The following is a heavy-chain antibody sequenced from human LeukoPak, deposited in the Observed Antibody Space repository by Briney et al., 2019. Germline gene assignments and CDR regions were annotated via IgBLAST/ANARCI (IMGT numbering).Heavy chain of an antibody. Sequence: GGSLRLSCAASGLNFSSRWMNWVRQAPGQGLEWVSGISGSGDNTYYADSVKGRFTISRDNSKNTLYVQVNSLGTEDTAAYYCAKGSYYDSSGSFYFDYWGQGTLVTVSS. J-gene: IGHJ4*02. CDR3: AKGSYYDSSGSFYFDY. D-gene: IGHD3-22*01. V-gene: IGHV3-23*01. CDR1: GLNFSSRW. CDR2: ISGSGDNT.